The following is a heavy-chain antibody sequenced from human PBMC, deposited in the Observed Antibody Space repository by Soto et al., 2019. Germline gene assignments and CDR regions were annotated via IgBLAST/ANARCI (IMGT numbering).Heavy chain of an antibody. V-gene: IGHV3-23*01. Sequence: EVQRLESGGDLVQPGGSLRLSCAASGFTFSTYGRSWVRQAPGKGLEWVSAIGGSGGSTYYADSVKGRFTMSRDNSKNTVYRQMNSLRAEDTAVYYCAKDQICMPTDWGLRTLVTVSS. J-gene: IGHJ4*02. CDR1: GFTFSTYG. CDR3: AKDQICMPTD. D-gene: IGHD2-8*01. CDR2: IGGSGGST.